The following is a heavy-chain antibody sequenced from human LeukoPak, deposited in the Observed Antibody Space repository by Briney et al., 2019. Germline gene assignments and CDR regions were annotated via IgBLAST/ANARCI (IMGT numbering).Heavy chain of an antibody. J-gene: IGHJ4*02. CDR2: ISAYNGNT. D-gene: IGHD2-21*02. V-gene: IGHV1-18*01. CDR1: VYTFINYG. CDR3: ARGGSGDSHYFDY. Sequence: ASVKVSCKASVYTFINYGISWVRQPPGQGLEWMGWISAYNGNTNYAQKFQGRVTVTTDTSTSTAYMELRSLGSDDTAVYYCARGGSGDSHYFDYWGEGTLVTVSS.